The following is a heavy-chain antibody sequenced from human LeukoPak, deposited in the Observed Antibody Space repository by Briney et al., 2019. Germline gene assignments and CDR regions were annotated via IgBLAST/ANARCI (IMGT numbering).Heavy chain of an antibody. Sequence: GESLKISCKGSGYSFNTYWIGWVRQMPGKGLEWMGIIYPGDSDTKYSPSFQRQVTISADQSISTAYLQWSSLKDSDTAMYYCARPQDFGLSGMNAFDIWGQGTMVTVSS. CDR1: GYSFNTYW. D-gene: IGHD1-26*01. J-gene: IGHJ3*02. CDR2: IYPGDSDT. CDR3: ARPQDFGLSGMNAFDI. V-gene: IGHV5-51*01.